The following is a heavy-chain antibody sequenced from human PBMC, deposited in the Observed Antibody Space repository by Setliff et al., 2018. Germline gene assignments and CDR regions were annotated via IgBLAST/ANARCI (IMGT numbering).Heavy chain of an antibody. J-gene: IGHJ1*01. V-gene: IGHV1-69*05. CDR3: ARDGRSAHVVVVAASSSQYFQH. CDR2: IIPIFGTA. D-gene: IGHD2-15*01. Sequence: SVKVSCKASGGTFSSYAISWVRQAPGQGLEWMGGIIPIFGTANYAQKFQGRVTITTDESTSTAYMELSSLRSEDTAVYYCARDGRSAHVVVVAASSSQYFQHWGQGTLVTVSS. CDR1: GGTFSSYA.